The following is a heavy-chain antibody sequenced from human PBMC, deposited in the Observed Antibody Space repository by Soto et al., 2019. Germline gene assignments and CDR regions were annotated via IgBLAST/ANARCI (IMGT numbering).Heavy chain of an antibody. CDR2: IYYSGST. D-gene: IGHD3-3*01. Sequence: PSETLSLTCTVSGGSISSSSYYWGWIRQPPGKGLEWIGSIYYSGSTYYNPSLKSRVTISVDTSKNQFSLKLSSVTAADTAVYYCAGHSSPYYDFWSGYNPLYYYYMAVWGKGTTVTVSS. CDR3: AGHSSPYYDFWSGYNPLYYYYMAV. V-gene: IGHV4-39*01. CDR1: GGSISSSSYY. J-gene: IGHJ6*03.